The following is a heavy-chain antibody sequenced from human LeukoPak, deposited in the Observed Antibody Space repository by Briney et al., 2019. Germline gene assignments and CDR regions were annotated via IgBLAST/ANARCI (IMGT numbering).Heavy chain of an antibody. CDR1: RGSISSYY. CDR2: IYYSGST. D-gene: IGHD4-23*01. V-gene: IGHV4-59*13. J-gene: IGHJ3*02. CDR3: ARGTMVVTYAFDI. Sequence: PSETLSLICTVSRGSISSYYWSWIRQPPGKGLEWIGYIYYSGSTNYNPSLKSRVTISVDTSKNQFSLRLSSVTAADTAVYYCARGTMVVTYAFDIWGQGTMVTVSS.